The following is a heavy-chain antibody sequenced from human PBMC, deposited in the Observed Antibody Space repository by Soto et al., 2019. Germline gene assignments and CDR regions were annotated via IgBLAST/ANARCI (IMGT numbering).Heavy chain of an antibody. CDR2: ISPSGDAA. J-gene: IGHJ4*02. Sequence: GGSLRLSCAASGFTFSSYGMHWVRQAPGKGLEWVSAISPSGDAALYADSVRGRFTISRDNSKNTVTLYLQMNNLRAEDTALYYCAKKSDIVSYAHAFDYWGQGTQVTVSS. CDR3: AKKSDIVSYAHAFDY. CDR1: GFTFSSYG. D-gene: IGHD2-15*01. V-gene: IGHV3-23*01.